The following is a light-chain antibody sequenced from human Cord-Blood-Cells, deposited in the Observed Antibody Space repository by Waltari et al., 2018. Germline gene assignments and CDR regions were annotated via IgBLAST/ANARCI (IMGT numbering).Light chain of an antibody. J-gene: IGKJ4*01. CDR1: QSISSY. CDR2: AAS. V-gene: IGKV1-39*01. Sequence: DIQMTQSPSSLSASVGDRVTITCRVSQSISSYLNWYQQKPGKAPKRLIYAASSLQSGGPSMFSGSGSGTYFTLTISRLQPEDFATYYCQQSYSTLTFGGGTKVEIK. CDR3: QQSYSTLT.